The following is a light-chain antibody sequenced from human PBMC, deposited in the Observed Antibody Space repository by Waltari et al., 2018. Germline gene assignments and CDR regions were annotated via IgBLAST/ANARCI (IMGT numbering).Light chain of an antibody. CDR3: QQCAISPLT. Sequence: EIVLTQSPGTLSLSPGERATLSCRASQTVSKNYLAWYQQKPGQAPRPLIDDASDRDTGIPDRFSGSGSVTDFTLTISRLEPEDFAVYYCQQCAISPLTFGGGTKVEI. CDR2: DAS. J-gene: IGKJ4*01. CDR1: QTVSKNY. V-gene: IGKV3-20*01.